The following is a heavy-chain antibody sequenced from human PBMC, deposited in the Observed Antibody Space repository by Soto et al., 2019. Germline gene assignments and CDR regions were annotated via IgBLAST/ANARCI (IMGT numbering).Heavy chain of an antibody. D-gene: IGHD1-26*01. CDR2: FNPTGDTA. V-gene: IGHV1-46*01. Sequence: WASVKVSCKASGYTFTSYYIDWVRQAPGQGLEWMGIFNPTGDTASYAQKLQGRVTMTRDTSTGTAYMELGSLRPEDTSIYYCAKDGAWELLPAYGMDVWGPGTTVTVSS. J-gene: IGHJ6*01. CDR3: AKDGAWELLPAYGMDV. CDR1: GYTFTSYY.